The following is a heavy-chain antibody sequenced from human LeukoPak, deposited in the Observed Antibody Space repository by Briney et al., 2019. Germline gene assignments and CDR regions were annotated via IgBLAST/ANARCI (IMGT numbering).Heavy chain of an antibody. Sequence: GGSLRLSCSASGFTFSNFAMSWVRQAPGKGLEWVSAVSSDGINTYYTDSLRGRFTISRDNSKNTVFLQMHSLTAEDTAVYYCAKPFGFLEWLYGGYFDSWGQGTLVTVSS. D-gene: IGHD3-3*01. CDR1: GFTFSNFA. V-gene: IGHV3-23*01. CDR2: VSSDGINT. CDR3: AKPFGFLEWLYGGYFDS. J-gene: IGHJ4*02.